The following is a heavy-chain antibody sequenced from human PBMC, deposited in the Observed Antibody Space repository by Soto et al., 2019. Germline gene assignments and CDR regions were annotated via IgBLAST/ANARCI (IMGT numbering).Heavy chain of an antibody. V-gene: IGHV1-46*01. Sequence: GASVKVSCKAPGYTFTSYYMHWVRQAPGQGLEWMGILNPSGGGTSYAQKFQGRVTMTRDTSTSTVYMDLTSLRSEDTAMYYCARGGGGYYDSSGYSPFDYWGRGTLVTVSS. J-gene: IGHJ4*02. CDR1: GYTFTSYY. CDR2: LNPSGGGT. D-gene: IGHD3-22*01. CDR3: ARGGGGYYDSSGYSPFDY.